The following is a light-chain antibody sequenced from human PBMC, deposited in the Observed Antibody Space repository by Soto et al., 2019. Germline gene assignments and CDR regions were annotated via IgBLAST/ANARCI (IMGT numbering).Light chain of an antibody. CDR1: QSVSMY. J-gene: IGKJ4*01. CDR2: DAS. Sequence: EIVLTQSPATLSFSPWEGATLSCRATQSVSMYLAWYQQKPGQAPRLLIYDASNRATGIPARFSGSGSGTDFTLTISSLEPEDFAVYYCHQRSKLPLTFGGGTKVDIK. CDR3: HQRSKLPLT. V-gene: IGKV3-11*01.